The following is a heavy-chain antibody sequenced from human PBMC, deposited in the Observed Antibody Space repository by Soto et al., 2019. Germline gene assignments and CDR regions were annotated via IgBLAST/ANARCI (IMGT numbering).Heavy chain of an antibody. V-gene: IGHV4-4*07. Sequence: SETLSLTWTVSGASISGFYWSWIRKSAGKGLEWIGRIYATGTTDYNPSLKSRVMMSVDTSKKQFSLKLRSVTAADTAVYYCVRDGTKTLRDWFDPWGQGISVTVSS. D-gene: IGHD1-1*01. CDR3: VRDGTKTLRDWFDP. CDR2: IYATGTT. CDR1: GASISGFY. J-gene: IGHJ5*02.